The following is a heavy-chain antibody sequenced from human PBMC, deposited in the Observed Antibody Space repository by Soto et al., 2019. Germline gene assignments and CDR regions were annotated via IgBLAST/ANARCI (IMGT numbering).Heavy chain of an antibody. CDR3: TRGARLAVADDAFDI. J-gene: IGHJ3*02. CDR1: GFTFSDHY. V-gene: IGHV3-72*01. Sequence: EVQLVESGGGLVQPGGSLRLSCAASGFTFSDHYMDWVRQAPGKGLEWVGRTRNKAKSYTTEYAASVKVKLTISRDDATNSLYLQMNTLKTENTDVYYCTRGARLAVADDAFDIWGQGTMVTVSS. D-gene: IGHD6-19*01. CDR2: TRNKAKSYTT.